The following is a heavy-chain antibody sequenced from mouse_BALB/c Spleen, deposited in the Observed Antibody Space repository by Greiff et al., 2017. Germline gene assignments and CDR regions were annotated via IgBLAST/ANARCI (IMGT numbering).Heavy chain of an antibody. J-gene: IGHJ4*01. CDR3: ARRAHYYAMDY. V-gene: IGHV5-6*01. CDR1: GFTFSSYG. Sequence: EVQGVESGGDLVKPGGSLKLSCAASGFTFSSYGMSWVRQTPDKRLEWVATISSGGSYTYYPDSVKGRFTISRDNAKNTLYLQMSSLKSEDTAMYYCARRAHYYAMDYWGQGTSVTVSS. CDR2: ISSGGSYT.